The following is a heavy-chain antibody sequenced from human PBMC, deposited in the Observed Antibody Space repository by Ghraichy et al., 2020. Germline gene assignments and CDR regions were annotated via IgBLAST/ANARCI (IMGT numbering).Heavy chain of an antibody. V-gene: IGHV3-48*03. CDR1: GFTFNTYA. D-gene: IGHD3-22*01. J-gene: IGHJ6*02. CDR3: ARSHIYDSGGFWVSYGMDV. Sequence: GGSLRLSCSASGFTFNTYALHWVRQAPGKGLEWVSYISTTGKTIYYGDSVKGRFTVSRDNGQSSQYLHMNSLRVADTAVYYCARSHIYDSGGFWVSYGMDVWGQGTTVTVSS. CDR2: ISTTGKTI.